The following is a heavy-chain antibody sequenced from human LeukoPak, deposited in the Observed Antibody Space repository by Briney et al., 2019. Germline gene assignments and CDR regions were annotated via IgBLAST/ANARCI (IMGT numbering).Heavy chain of an antibody. Sequence: SETLSLTCTVSGGSISSSSYYWGGIRQPPGKGLEWIGSIYYSGSTYYNPSLKSRVTISVDTSKNQFSLKLSSVTAADTAAYYCASPRSGYRYTFDYWGQGALVNVSS. J-gene: IGHJ4*02. CDR3: ASPRSGYRYTFDY. V-gene: IGHV4-39*01. D-gene: IGHD3-22*01. CDR2: IYYSGST. CDR1: GGSISSSSYY.